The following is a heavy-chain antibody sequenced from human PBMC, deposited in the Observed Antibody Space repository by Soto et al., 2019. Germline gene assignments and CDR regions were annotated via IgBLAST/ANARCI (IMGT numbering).Heavy chain of an antibody. V-gene: IGHV3-53*01. CDR2: IYSGGST. Sequence: PGGSLRLSCAASGFTVSSNYMSWVRQAPGKGLEWVSVIYSGGSTYYADSVKGRFTISRDNSKNTLYLQMNSLRADDTAVYYCARDHPPIQLWSPADYWGQGTLVTVSS. J-gene: IGHJ4*02. CDR1: GFTVSSNY. CDR3: ARDHPPIQLWSPADY. D-gene: IGHD5-18*01.